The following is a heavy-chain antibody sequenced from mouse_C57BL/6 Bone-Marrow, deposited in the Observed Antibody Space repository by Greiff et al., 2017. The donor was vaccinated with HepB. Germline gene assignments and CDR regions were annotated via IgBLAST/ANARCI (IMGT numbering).Heavy chain of an antibody. Sequence: QVQLQQSGPGLVQPSPSLSISCTASGFSLTSYGVHWVRQSPGKGLEWLGVIWSGGSTDYNAAIISRLTISKDNSKSQVCFKRNSLQADDAAIYYCARDRYGGSYFDYWGQGTTLTVSS. D-gene: IGHD1-1*01. CDR3: ARDRYGGSYFDY. CDR1: GFSLTSYG. CDR2: IWSGGST. J-gene: IGHJ2*01. V-gene: IGHV2-2*01.